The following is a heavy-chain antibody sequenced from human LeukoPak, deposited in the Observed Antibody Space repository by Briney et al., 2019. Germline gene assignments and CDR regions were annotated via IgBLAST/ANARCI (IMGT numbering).Heavy chain of an antibody. Sequence: GGSLTLSCAASGFTFSSYEMSWVRQAPGKGLEWVSYITSSGSTIYYADSVKGRFTISRDNAKNSLYLQMTSLRAEDTAVYYCAELGITMVGGVWGKGTTVTISS. CDR3: AELGITMVGGV. J-gene: IGHJ6*04. D-gene: IGHD3-10*02. CDR1: GFTFSSYE. CDR2: ITSSGSTI. V-gene: IGHV3-48*03.